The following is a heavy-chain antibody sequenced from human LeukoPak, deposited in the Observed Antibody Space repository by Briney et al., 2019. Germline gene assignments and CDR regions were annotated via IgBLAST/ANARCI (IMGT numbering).Heavy chain of an antibody. J-gene: IGHJ4*02. V-gene: IGHV1-8*01. CDR1: GYTFTSYD. D-gene: IGHD2-15*01. CDR3: ARDPPTCSGGSCYSGAGFDY. Sequence: ASVKVSCKASGYTFTSYDINWVRQATGQGLEWMGWMNPNSGNTGYAQKFQGRLSMTRDTSTSTVYMDLSSLTFEDTAVYYCARDPPTCSGGSCYSGAGFDYWGQGTLVTVSS. CDR2: MNPNSGNT.